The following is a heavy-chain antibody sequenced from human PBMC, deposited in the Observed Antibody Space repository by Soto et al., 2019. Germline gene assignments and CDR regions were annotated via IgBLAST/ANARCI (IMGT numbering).Heavy chain of an antibody. CDR2: MNPNSGNT. D-gene: IGHD2-21*02. V-gene: IGHV1-8*01. Sequence: QVQLVQSGAEVKKPGASVKVSCKASGYTFTSYDINWVRQATGQGIEYLGWMNPNSGNTGYVKKFQGRVTMTRDTTISTGYMALSHLRSEETAVYYCVRGIKDGACSRWFDPWGPGTLVTVSS. CDR3: VRGIKDGACSRWFDP. J-gene: IGHJ5*02. CDR1: GYTFTSYD.